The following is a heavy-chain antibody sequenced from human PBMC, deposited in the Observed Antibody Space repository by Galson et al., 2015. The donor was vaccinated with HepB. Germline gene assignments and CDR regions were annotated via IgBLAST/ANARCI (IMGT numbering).Heavy chain of an antibody. Sequence: SVKVSCKASEYTFTSYVIHWVRQAPGQRPEWMGWIDAGNGNTKYSEKFQGRVTITRDTSATTAYMELSSLRSEDTALYYCARGIGAAVAGTITMAYWGQGTLVTVSS. D-gene: IGHD6-19*01. CDR1: EYTFTSYV. CDR2: IDAGNGNT. J-gene: IGHJ4*02. CDR3: ARGIGAAVAGTITMAY. V-gene: IGHV1-3*01.